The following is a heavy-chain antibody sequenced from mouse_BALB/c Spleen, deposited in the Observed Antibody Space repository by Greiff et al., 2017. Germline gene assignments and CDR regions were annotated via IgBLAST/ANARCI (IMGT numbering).Heavy chain of an antibody. Sequence: EVQVVESGGGLVKPGGSLKLSCAASGFTFSSYAMSWVRQTPEKRLEWVATISSGGSYTYYPDSVKGRFTISRDNAKNTLYLQMSSLRSEDTAMYYCASPQFLTTATKAFAYWGQGTLVTVSA. CDR3: ASPQFLTTATKAFAY. J-gene: IGHJ3*01. V-gene: IGHV5-9-3*01. CDR2: ISSGGSYT. CDR1: GFTFSSYA. D-gene: IGHD1-2*01.